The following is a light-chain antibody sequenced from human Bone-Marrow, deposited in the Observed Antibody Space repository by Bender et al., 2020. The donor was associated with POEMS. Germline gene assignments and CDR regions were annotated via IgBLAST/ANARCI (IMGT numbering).Light chain of an antibody. CDR1: SSKFGSYP. CDR3: ATGDESLNGWV. J-gene: IGLJ3*02. V-gene: IGLV1-44*01. CDR2: NNS. Sequence: QSVLTQPPSASGTPGQRVTISCSGSSSKFGSYPVNWYQQLPGAAPKLVIFNNSQRPSGVPDRFSGSNSGTSASLAISGLLSDEEADFYCATGDESLNGWVFGGGTKLTVL.